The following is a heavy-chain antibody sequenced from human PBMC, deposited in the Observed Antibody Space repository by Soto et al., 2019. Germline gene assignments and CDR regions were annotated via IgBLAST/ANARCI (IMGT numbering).Heavy chain of an antibody. Sequence: SEALSVTCTVSGGSSSSYYWSWIRQPPGKGLEWIGYIYYSGSTNYNPSLKSRVTISVDTSKNQFSLKLSSVTAADTAVYYCARDVGHSGSYFSYWGQGTLVPVSS. D-gene: IGHD1-26*01. CDR1: GGSSSSYY. J-gene: IGHJ4*02. CDR2: IYYSGST. CDR3: ARDVGHSGSYFSY. V-gene: IGHV4-59*01.